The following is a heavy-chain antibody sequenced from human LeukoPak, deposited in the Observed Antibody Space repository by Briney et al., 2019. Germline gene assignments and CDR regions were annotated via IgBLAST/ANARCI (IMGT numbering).Heavy chain of an antibody. J-gene: IGHJ6*03. V-gene: IGHV4-61*02. CDR3: ARVDYVWGSSYYYYCYMDV. CDR1: GGSISSGSYY. CDR2: IYTSGST. Sequence: SKTLSLTCTVSGGSISSGSYYWSWIRQPAGKGLEWIGSIYTSGSTNYNPSLKSRVTISVDTSKNQFSLKLSSVTAADTAVYYCARVDYVWGSSYYYYCYMDVWGKGTTVTVSS. D-gene: IGHD3-16*01.